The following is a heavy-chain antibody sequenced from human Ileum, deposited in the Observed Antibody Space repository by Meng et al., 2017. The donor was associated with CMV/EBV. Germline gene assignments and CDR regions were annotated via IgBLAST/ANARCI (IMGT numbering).Heavy chain of an antibody. CDR3: VHRPGGYDWGYFDY. J-gene: IGHJ4*02. Sequence: QIPLNETGPPLVKPTRTLTLTCTFSGFSLTTSGVGVGWVRQPPGKALEWLAVISWDDEKRYSPSLKTRPAITKDTSKNQVFLTMTNMDPVDTGTYYCVHRPGGYDWGYFDYWGLGNLVTVSS. V-gene: IGHV2-5*02. CDR2: ISWDDEK. D-gene: IGHD5-12*01. CDR1: GFSLTTSGVG.